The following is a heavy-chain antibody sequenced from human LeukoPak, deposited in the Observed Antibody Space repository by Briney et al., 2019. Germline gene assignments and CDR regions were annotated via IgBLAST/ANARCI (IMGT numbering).Heavy chain of an antibody. CDR2: IKQDGSEK. Sequence: GGSLRLPCAASGFTFSSYWMSWVRQAPGKGLEWVANIKQDGSEKYYVDSVKGRFTISRDNAKNSLYLQMDSLRAEDTAVYYCARVGSGSYYGYYFDYWGQGTLVTVSS. V-gene: IGHV3-7*01. D-gene: IGHD1-26*01. J-gene: IGHJ4*02. CDR3: ARVGSGSYYGYYFDY. CDR1: GFTFSSYW.